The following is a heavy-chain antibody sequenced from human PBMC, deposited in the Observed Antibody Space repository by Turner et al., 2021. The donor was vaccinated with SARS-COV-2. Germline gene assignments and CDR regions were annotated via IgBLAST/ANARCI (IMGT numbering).Heavy chain of an antibody. CDR1: GFTFSTYA. D-gene: IGHD3-3*01. Sequence: QVTLVESGGGVVQPGRSLRLSCAASGFTFSTYAMHWVRQAPGKGLEWVAVISYDGSNKYYADSVKGRFTISRDNSKNTLYLQMNSLRAEDTAVYYCARARGSTYYSAFDYWGQETLVTVSS. CDR2: ISYDGSNK. V-gene: IGHV3-30-3*01. CDR3: ARARGSTYYSAFDY. J-gene: IGHJ4*02.